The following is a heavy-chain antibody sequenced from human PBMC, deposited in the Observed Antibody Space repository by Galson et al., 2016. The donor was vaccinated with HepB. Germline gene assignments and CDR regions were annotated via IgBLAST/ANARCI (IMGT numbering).Heavy chain of an antibody. CDR1: GFTFSAYS. J-gene: IGHJ4*02. D-gene: IGHD2-21*02. V-gene: IGHV3-21*01. CDR3: VRGRTATPGYFDY. CDR2: ISSTSTYI. Sequence: SLRLSCAASGFTFSAYSMTWVRQAPGKGLEWVSSISSTSTYIFYADSVKGRFTISRDNTKNSLYLQMNSLRAEDTAVYYCVRGRTATPGYFDYWGQGTLVTVSS.